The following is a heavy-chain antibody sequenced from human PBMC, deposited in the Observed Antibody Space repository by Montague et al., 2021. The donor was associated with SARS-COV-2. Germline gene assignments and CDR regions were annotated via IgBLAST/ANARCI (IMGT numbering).Heavy chain of an antibody. CDR1: GGSISSYY. CDR2: IYYSGST. V-gene: IGHV4-59*08. Sequence: ESQSLTYTVSGGSISSYYWSWIRQPPGKGLEWIGYIYYSGSTNYNPSLKSRVTISVDTSKNQFSLKLSSVTAADTAVYYCARGQLWFDYWGQGTLVTVSS. CDR3: ARGQLWFDY. D-gene: IGHD5-18*01. J-gene: IGHJ4*02.